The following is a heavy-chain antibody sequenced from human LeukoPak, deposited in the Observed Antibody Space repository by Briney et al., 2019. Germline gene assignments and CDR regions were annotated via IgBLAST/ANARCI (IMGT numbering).Heavy chain of an antibody. J-gene: IGHJ4*02. D-gene: IGHD1-26*01. V-gene: IGHV1-18*01. CDR3: ARGGQNSGSYSGFDY. CDR2: ISAYNGNT. CDR1: GYTFTSYG. Sequence: GASVKVSCKASGYTFTSYGISWVRQAPGQGLEWMGWISAYNGNTNYAQKLQGRVTMTTDTSTSTAYRELRSLRSDDTAVYYCARGGQNSGSYSGFDYWGQGTLVTVSS.